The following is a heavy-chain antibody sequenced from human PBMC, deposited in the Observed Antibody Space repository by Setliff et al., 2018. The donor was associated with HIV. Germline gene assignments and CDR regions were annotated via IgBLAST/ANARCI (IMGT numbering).Heavy chain of an antibody. D-gene: IGHD2-2*01. CDR2: INPHSGGT. J-gene: IGHJ5*02. Sequence: GASVKVSCKASGYTFTGYYLHWVRRAPGQGLEWMGWINPHSGGTKYAQKFQGRVTMTRDTSITTVYMELSRLTSDDTAVYYCARDPGYCDSASCVTFDPWGQGTLVTVSS. CDR1: GYTFTGYY. V-gene: IGHV1-2*02. CDR3: ARDPGYCDSASCVTFDP.